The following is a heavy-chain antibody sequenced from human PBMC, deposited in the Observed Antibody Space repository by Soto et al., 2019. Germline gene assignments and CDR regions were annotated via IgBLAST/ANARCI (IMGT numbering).Heavy chain of an antibody. D-gene: IGHD5-18*01. CDR3: ARIPRYSFPTSDDLDS. J-gene: IGHJ4*02. V-gene: IGHV1-69*13. CDR1: GGTFYTYT. Sequence: GASVPVSCQASGGTFYTYTFSWVRQAPGQGLEWMGSITPIYPTTNYAEKFQGRLTVTADGSTNTAYMELNSLISEDTAVYYCARIPRYSFPTSDDLDSWGQGTLVTVSS. CDR2: ITPIYPTT.